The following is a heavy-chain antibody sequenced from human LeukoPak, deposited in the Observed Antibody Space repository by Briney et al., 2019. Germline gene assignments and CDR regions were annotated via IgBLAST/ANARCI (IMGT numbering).Heavy chain of an antibody. D-gene: IGHD5-18*01. V-gene: IGHV3-23*01. Sequence: PGGSLRLSCAASGFTFSSFAMSWVRQAPGKGLEWVSVISDSGGATNYADSVKGRFTISRDNSKNTLFLQMNSLRADDTAVYYCARGGYSYGHSFDFWGRGTLVTVSS. CDR2: ISDSGGAT. CDR1: GFTFSSFA. J-gene: IGHJ4*02. CDR3: ARGGYSYGHSFDF.